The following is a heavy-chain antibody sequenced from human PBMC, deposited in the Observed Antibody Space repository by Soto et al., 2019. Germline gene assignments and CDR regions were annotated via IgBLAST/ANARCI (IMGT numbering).Heavy chain of an antibody. CDR1: GGTFSTHA. V-gene: IGHV1-69*13. CDR3: GYSGYALGGVYYYYYGMDV. D-gene: IGHD5-12*01. Sequence: GASVKVSCKASGGTFSTHAIIWVRQAPGHGLEWMGGIIPIFGTANYAQKFQGRVTITADESTSTAYMELSSLRSEDTAVYYCGYSGYALGGVYYYYYGMDVWGQGTTVTVSS. CDR2: IIPIFGTA. J-gene: IGHJ6*02.